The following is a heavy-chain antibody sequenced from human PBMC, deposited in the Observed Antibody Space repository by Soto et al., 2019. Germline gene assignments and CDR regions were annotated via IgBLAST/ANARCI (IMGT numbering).Heavy chain of an antibody. V-gene: IGHV1-69*06. CDR3: ARGTRSGSYYYYGLDV. Sequence: SVKVSCKASGGTFSSYAISWVRQAPGQGLEWMGGIIPIFGTTNYARRFQGRVTITADKSTSTAYMELRSLRSEDTAVYYCARGTRSGSYYYYGLDVWGQGTTVNVSS. CDR2: IIPIFGTT. CDR1: GGTFSSYA. D-gene: IGHD1-26*01. J-gene: IGHJ6*02.